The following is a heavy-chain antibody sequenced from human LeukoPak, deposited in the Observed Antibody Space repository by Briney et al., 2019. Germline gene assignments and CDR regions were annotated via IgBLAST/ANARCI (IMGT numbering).Heavy chain of an antibody. CDR2: VSANNGDT. D-gene: IGHD1-1*01. J-gene: IGHJ4*02. CDR3: ARESHETREDY. Sequence: ASVKVSCKASGYTFTSYGISWVRQAPGQGLEWMGWVSANNGDTDYPPKLQDRVTMTTDTYTSTAYMELRSLRSDDTAMYYCARESHETREDYWGQGTLVTVSS. CDR1: GYTFTSYG. V-gene: IGHV1-18*01.